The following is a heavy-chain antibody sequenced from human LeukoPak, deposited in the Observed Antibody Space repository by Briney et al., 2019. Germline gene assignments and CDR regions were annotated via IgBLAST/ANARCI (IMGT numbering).Heavy chain of an antibody. CDR2: IYPGDSDT. D-gene: IGHD6-13*01. CDR3: AKLGAYSSSWYGFFDY. Sequence: GESLQISCKGSGYSFTSYWIGWVRQMPGKGLEWMGIIYPGDSDTRYSPSFQGQVTISVDKSISTAYLQWSSLKASDTAMYYCAKLGAYSSSWYGFFDYWGQGTLVTVSS. V-gene: IGHV5-51*01. J-gene: IGHJ4*02. CDR1: GYSFTSYW.